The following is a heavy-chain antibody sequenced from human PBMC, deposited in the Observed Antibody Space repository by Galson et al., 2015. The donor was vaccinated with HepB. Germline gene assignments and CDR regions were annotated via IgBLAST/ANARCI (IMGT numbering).Heavy chain of an antibody. D-gene: IGHD1-26*01. Sequence: CAVSGLTVSSHYMNWVRQAPGKGLEWVSVIYSGGSTYYADSVKGRFTISRDNSKNTLYLQMNSLRAEDTAVYYCARDGSLGYSGSYRAFDIWGQGTMVTVSS. CDR1: GLTVSSHY. V-gene: IGHV3-66*01. CDR3: ARDGSLGYSGSYRAFDI. CDR2: IYSGGST. J-gene: IGHJ3*02.